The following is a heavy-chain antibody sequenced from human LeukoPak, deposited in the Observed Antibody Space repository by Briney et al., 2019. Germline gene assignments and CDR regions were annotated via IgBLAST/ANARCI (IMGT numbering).Heavy chain of an antibody. CDR3: ARGPYGDYRYYYYYMDV. Sequence: PSETLSLTCAVYGGSFSGYYWSWIRQPPGKGLEWIGEINHSGSTNYNPSLKSRVTISVDMSKNQFSLKLSSVTAADTAVYYCARGPYGDYRYYYYYMDVWGKGTTVTVSS. J-gene: IGHJ6*03. CDR1: GGSFSGYY. V-gene: IGHV4-34*01. CDR2: INHSGST. D-gene: IGHD4-17*01.